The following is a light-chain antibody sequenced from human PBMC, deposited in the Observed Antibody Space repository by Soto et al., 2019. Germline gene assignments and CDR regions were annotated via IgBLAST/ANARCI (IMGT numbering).Light chain of an antibody. V-gene: IGKV1-5*01. J-gene: IGKJ2*01. Sequence: DIQMTQSPSILSASVGDRVTITCRATQHINTWLAWYQQKPGKAPKMLIYDASRLKNGVPSSFSGSGSGTQFTLTISSLQPDYFATYYCQQSNGFGPGTKLDVK. CDR1: QHINTW. CDR2: DAS. CDR3: QQSNG.